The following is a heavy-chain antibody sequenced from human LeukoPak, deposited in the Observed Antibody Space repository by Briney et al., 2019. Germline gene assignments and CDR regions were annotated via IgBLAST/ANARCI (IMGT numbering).Heavy chain of an antibody. Sequence: GGSLRLSCAASGFTFSSYAMSWVRQAPGKGLEWVSSISGSGGSAYYPDSVKGRFTISRDNSKNTLYLQMNSLRAEDTAVYYSAKSHGSGVRSLDYWGQGTLVTVSS. CDR1: GFTFSSYA. D-gene: IGHD2-15*01. J-gene: IGHJ4*02. CDR3: AKSHGSGVRSLDY. V-gene: IGHV3-23*01. CDR2: ISGSGGSA.